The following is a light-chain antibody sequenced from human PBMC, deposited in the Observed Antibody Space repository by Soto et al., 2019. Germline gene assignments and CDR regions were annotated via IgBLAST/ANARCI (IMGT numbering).Light chain of an antibody. CDR3: QQYGSSPQT. Sequence: EIVLTQSPGTLSLSPGERATLSCRASQSVSSSYLAWYQQKPGQAPRLLIYGASSRATGIPDRFSGSGSGRDFTLTISRLAPEDFAVYYCQQYGSSPQTFGQGTKVEIK. CDR2: GAS. V-gene: IGKV3-20*01. J-gene: IGKJ1*01. CDR1: QSVSSSY.